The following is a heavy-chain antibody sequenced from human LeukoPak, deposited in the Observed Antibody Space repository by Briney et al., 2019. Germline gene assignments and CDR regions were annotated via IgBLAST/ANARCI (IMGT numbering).Heavy chain of an antibody. Sequence: ASETLSLTCTVSGYSISSGYYWGWIRQPPGKGLEWMGNMYHSGSTYYNPSLKSRVTISVDTSKNQFSLKLRSVTAADTAVYYCARVTVGYFDYWGQGTLVTVSS. J-gene: IGHJ4*02. CDR1: GYSISSGYY. D-gene: IGHD4-17*01. CDR3: ARVTVGYFDY. V-gene: IGHV4-38-2*02. CDR2: MYHSGST.